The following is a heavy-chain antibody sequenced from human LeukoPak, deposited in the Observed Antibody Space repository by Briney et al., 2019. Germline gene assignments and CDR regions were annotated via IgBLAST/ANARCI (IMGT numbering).Heavy chain of an antibody. J-gene: IGHJ4*02. V-gene: IGHV1-18*01. CDR2: ISVYNGNT. D-gene: IGHD3-9*01. Sequence: SVKVSCKASGYTFTHYGISWVRQAPGQGLEWMGWISVYNGNTNYAPNLEGRVSMTTDTTTSTAYMELRSLRSDDTAIYYCTRDLIDILTTYYPPPFDYWGQGALVTVSS. CDR3: TRDLIDILTTYYPPPFDY. CDR1: GYTFTHYG.